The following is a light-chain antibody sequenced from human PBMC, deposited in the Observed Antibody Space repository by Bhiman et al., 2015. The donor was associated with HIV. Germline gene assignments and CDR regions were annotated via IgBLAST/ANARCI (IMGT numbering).Light chain of an antibody. J-gene: IGLJ1*01. Sequence: SYELTQPPSVSVAPGKTARITCGGSNIGSKTVHWYQQKPGQAPVLVIYQDTKRPSGIPERFSGTNSGNTATLTISGTQAMDEADYYCQAWDSSSGGVFGTGTKVTVL. CDR1: NIGSKT. CDR3: QAWDSSSGGV. V-gene: IGLV3-21*01. CDR2: QDT.